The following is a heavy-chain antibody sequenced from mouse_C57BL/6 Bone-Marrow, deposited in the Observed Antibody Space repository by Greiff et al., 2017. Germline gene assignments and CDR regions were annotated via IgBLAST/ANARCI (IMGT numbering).Heavy chain of an antibody. J-gene: IGHJ1*03. CDR3: ARASWDWYFDV. Sequence: EVQLVESGGGLVKPGGSLKLSCAASGFTFSSYAMSWVRQTPEKRLEWVATISDGGSYTYYPDNVKGRFTISRDNAKNNLYLQMSHLKSEDTAMYYCARASWDWYFDVWAQGPRSPSPQ. V-gene: IGHV5-4*01. CDR1: GFTFSSYA. D-gene: IGHD4-1*01. CDR2: ISDGGSYT.